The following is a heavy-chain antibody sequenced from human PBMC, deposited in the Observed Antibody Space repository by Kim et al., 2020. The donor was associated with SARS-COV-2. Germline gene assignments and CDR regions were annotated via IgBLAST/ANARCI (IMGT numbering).Heavy chain of an antibody. CDR1: GGSISSSNW. CDR3: ARSSVLLCFGELFPTSFDY. CDR2: IYHSGST. J-gene: IGHJ4*02. D-gene: IGHD3-10*01. Sequence: SETLSLTCAVSGGSISSSNWWSWVRQPPGKGLEWIGEIYHSGSTNYNPSPKSRVTISVDKSKNQFSLKLSSVTAADTAVYYCARSSVLLCFGELFPTSFDYWGQGTLVTVSS. V-gene: IGHV4-4*02.